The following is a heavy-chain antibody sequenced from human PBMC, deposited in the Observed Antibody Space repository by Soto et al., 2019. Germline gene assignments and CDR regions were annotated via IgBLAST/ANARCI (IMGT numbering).Heavy chain of an antibody. CDR2: IYPGDSNI. CDR1: GYSFNNFW. D-gene: IGHD2-2*02. V-gene: IGHV5-51*01. Sequence: GESLKISCKGSGYSFNNFWIGWVRQMPGKGLELMGVIYPGDSNIRYSPSFLGQVTISADKSITTAYLQWSSLKASDTAMYYCARHSRGVVVVPAAIRYYYYGMDVWGQGTTVTVSS. J-gene: IGHJ6*02. CDR3: ARHSRGVVVVPAAIRYYYYGMDV.